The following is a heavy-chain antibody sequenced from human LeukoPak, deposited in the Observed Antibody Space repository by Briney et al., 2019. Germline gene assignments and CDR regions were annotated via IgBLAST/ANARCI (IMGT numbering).Heavy chain of an antibody. J-gene: IGHJ4*02. Sequence: SETLSLTCAVYGGSFSGYYWSWIRQPPGKGLEWIGEINHSGSTNYNPSLKSRVTISVDTSKNQFSLKLSSVTAADTAVYYCARVAVRGVIIGEVDYWGQGTLVTVSS. V-gene: IGHV4-34*01. CDR3: ARVAVRGVIIGEVDY. CDR1: GGSFSGYY. D-gene: IGHD3-10*01. CDR2: INHSGST.